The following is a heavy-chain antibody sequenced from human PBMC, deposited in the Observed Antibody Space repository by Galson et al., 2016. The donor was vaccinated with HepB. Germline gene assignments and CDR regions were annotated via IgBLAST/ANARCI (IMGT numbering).Heavy chain of an antibody. CDR3: AKDRLTMIVVVILDY. CDR2: IGRSSSIM. V-gene: IGHV3-48*01. CDR1: GFIVSSYR. Sequence: SLRLSCAASGFIVSSYRMNWVRQAPGKGLEWVSYIGRSSSIMYYADSVKGRFTISRDNAKNSLFLQMNNLRAEDTAVYYCAKDRLTMIVVVILDYWGQGTLVTVSS. D-gene: IGHD3-22*01. J-gene: IGHJ4*02.